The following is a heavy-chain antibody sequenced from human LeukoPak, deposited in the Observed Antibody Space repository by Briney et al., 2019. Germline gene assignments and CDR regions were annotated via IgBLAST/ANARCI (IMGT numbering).Heavy chain of an antibody. V-gene: IGHV3-48*02. Sequence: GGSLRLSCAASGFTFSTYSMNRGRQAPGKGLEWVSYISSSSSTIYYADSVKGRLTISRDNAKSSLYLQMNGLRDEDTAVYYCARETPGFDSWGQGTLVTVSS. CDR2: ISSSSSTI. J-gene: IGHJ5*01. CDR3: ARETPGFDS. CDR1: GFTFSTYS.